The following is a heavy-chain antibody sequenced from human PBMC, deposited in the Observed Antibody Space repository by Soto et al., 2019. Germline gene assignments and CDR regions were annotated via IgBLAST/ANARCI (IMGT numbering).Heavy chain of an antibody. CDR2: ISGSGGST. D-gene: IGHD3-10*01. V-gene: IGHV3-23*01. J-gene: IGHJ4*02. CDR3: AKDNNVVRGVYLY. Sequence: EVQLLESGGGLVQPGGSLRLSCAASGFTFSGYAMSWVRQAPGKGLEWVSAISGSGGSTYYADSVKGRFTISRDNSKNTLYLQMNSLRDEDTAVYYCAKDNNVVRGVYLYWGQGTLVTVSS. CDR1: GFTFSGYA.